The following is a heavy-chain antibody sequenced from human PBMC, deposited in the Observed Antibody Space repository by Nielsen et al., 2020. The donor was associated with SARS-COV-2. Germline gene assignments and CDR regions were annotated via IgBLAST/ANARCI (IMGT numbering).Heavy chain of an antibody. D-gene: IGHD2-2*02. Sequence: SETLSLTCAVSGGSISSGGYSWSWIRQPPGKGLEWIGYIYHSGSTYYNPSLKSRVTISVDTSKNQFSLKLSSVTAADTAVYYCARDSTAAIGGAWFDPWGQGTLVTVSS. CDR3: ARDSTAAIGGAWFDP. CDR2: IYHSGST. J-gene: IGHJ5*02. V-gene: IGHV4-30-2*01. CDR1: GGSISSGGYS.